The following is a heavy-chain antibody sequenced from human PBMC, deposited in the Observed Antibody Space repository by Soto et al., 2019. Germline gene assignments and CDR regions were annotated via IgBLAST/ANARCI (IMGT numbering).Heavy chain of an antibody. CDR2: IIPIFGTA. CDR3: ARVDSSSWYIDY. CDR1: GGTFSSYA. Sequence: SVKVSCKASGGTFSSYAISWVRQAPGQGLEWMGGIIPIFGTANYAQKFQGRVTITADESTSTAYMELSGLRSEDTAVYYCARVDSSSWYIDYWGQGTLVTVSS. V-gene: IGHV1-69*13. D-gene: IGHD6-6*01. J-gene: IGHJ4*02.